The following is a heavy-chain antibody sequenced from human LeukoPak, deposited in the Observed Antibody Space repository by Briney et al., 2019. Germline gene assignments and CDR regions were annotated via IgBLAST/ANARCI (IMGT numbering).Heavy chain of an antibody. J-gene: IGHJ4*02. D-gene: IGHD2-2*02. Sequence: QAGGSLRLSCAASGFTVSSNYMSWVRQAPGKGLEWVSVIYSGGSTYYADSVKGRFTISRDNSKNTLYLQMNSLRAEDTAVYYCAKGTVVPAAIQRGFDYWGQGTLVTVSS. V-gene: IGHV3-66*01. CDR1: GFTVSSNY. CDR2: IYSGGST. CDR3: AKGTVVPAAIQRGFDY.